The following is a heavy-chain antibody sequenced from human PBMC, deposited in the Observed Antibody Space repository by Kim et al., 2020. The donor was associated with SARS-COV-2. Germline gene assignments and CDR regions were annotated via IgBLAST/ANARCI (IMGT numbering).Heavy chain of an antibody. CDR1: GDSMRSSSHY. CDR3: AREEDWNDS. V-gene: IGHV4-61*02. Sequence: SETLSLTCSVSGDSMRSSSHYWNWIRQPAGKGLEWIGRIYLNGSPDYNPSLRSRVTISLDASRNQFSLRLSSVTAADTAVYYCAREEDWNDSWGQGILVTVSS. D-gene: IGHD1-1*01. J-gene: IGHJ4*02. CDR2: IYLNGSP.